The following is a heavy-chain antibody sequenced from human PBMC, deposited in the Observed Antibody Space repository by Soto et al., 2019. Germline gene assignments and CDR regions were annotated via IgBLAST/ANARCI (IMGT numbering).Heavy chain of an antibody. CDR1: GGSISSYY. D-gene: IGHD2-15*01. Sequence: SETLSLTCTVSGGSISSYYWSWIRQPPGKGLEWIGYIYFRGSTNYNPSLKSRVTISVDTSKNQFSLKLSSVTAADTAVYYCARYGSGECNRGSCYSPFDYWGQGTLVTVSS. V-gene: IGHV4-59*08. J-gene: IGHJ4*02. CDR3: ARYGSGECNRGSCYSPFDY. CDR2: IYFRGST.